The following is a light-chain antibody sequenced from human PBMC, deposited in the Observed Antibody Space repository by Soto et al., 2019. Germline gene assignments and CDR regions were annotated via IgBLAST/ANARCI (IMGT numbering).Light chain of an antibody. CDR2: SNN. J-gene: IGLJ1*01. CDR1: SSNIGSNT. V-gene: IGLV1-44*01. Sequence: QSVLTQPPSASGTPGQWVTISCSGSSSNIGSNTVNGYQQLPGTAPKLLIYSNNQRPSGVPDRFSGSKSGTSASLAISGLQSEDEADYYCAAWDDSLNGYVFGTGTKVTVL. CDR3: AAWDDSLNGYV.